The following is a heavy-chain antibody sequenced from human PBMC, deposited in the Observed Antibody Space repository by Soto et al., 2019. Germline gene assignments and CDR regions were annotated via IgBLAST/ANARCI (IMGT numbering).Heavy chain of an antibody. V-gene: IGHV3-23*01. CDR2: ISGSGGST. CDR1: GFTFSSYA. D-gene: IGHD3-10*01. Sequence: GGSLRLSCAASGFTFSSYAMSWVRQAPGKGLEWVSAISGSGGSTCYADSVKGRFTISRDNSKNTLYLQMNSLRAEDTAVYYCAKVDALLWFGVPYYFDYWGQGTLVTVSS. CDR3: AKVDALLWFGVPYYFDY. J-gene: IGHJ4*02.